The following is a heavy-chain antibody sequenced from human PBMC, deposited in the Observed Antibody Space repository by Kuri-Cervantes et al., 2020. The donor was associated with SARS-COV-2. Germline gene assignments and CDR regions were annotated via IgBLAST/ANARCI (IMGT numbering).Heavy chain of an antibody. Sequence: SETLSLTCTVSGGSIGSYYWSWIRQPPGKGLEWIGYIYYSGSTNYNPSLKRRVTISVDTSKTQFSLKLSSVTAADTAVYYCARDVQGYSYGSGYYYYGMDVWGQGTTVTVSS. V-gene: IGHV4-59*01. D-gene: IGHD5-18*01. CDR2: IYYSGST. CDR3: ARDVQGYSYGSGYYYYGMDV. CDR1: GGSIGSYY. J-gene: IGHJ6*02.